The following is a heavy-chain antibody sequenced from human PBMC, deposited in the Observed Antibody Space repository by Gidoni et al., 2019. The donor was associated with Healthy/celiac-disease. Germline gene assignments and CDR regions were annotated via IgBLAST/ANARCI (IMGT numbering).Heavy chain of an antibody. CDR2: IYYSGNT. Sequence: QVQLQESGPGLVKPSQTLSLTCTVSGGSITRGGYYWSWIRHHPGKGLEWIGYIYYSGNTYYNPSLKSRVTISVDTSKNQFSLKLSSVTAADTAVYYCARDWSDYGGNFYYNGMDVWGQGTTVTVSS. D-gene: IGHD4-17*01. J-gene: IGHJ6*02. V-gene: IGHV4-31*03. CDR3: ARDWSDYGGNFYYNGMDV. CDR1: GGSITRGGYY.